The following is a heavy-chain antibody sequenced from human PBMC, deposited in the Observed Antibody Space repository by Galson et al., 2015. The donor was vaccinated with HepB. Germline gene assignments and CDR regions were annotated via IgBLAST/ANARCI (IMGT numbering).Heavy chain of an antibody. CDR3: AKLPSLLRYCSGGGCYFDY. V-gene: IGHV3-23*01. Sequence: SLRLSCAASGFTFSNYVMSWVRQAPGRGLEWVSTIRAGGGTTYYADSVKGRFTVSRDNSKNTLYLQMNNLRAEDTAVYYCAKLPSLLRYCSGGGCYFDYWGQGNLVTVSS. D-gene: IGHD2-15*01. J-gene: IGHJ4*02. CDR2: IRAGGGTT. CDR1: GFTFSNYV.